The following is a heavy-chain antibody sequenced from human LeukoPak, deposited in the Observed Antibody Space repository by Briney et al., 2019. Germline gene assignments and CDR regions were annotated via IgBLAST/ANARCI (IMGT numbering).Heavy chain of an antibody. CDR2: ISSDGSKE. D-gene: IGHD2-15*01. V-gene: IGHV3-30*18. CDR1: GFSFLHYG. J-gene: IGHJ4*02. CDR3: AKDGYCSGGSCYANFFDR. Sequence: GGSLRLSCAASGFSFLHYGMRWVRQAPGKGLEWVAFISSDGSKEYYADSVRGRFTISRDNSKNTLYLHANSPRAEDTAVFFCAKDGYCSGGSCYANFFDRWGQGTLVTVSS.